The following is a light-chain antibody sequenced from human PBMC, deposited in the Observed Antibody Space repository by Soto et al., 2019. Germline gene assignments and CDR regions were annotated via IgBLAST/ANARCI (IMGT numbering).Light chain of an antibody. J-gene: IGKJ4*01. CDR3: QQRSDWPST. CDR2: DSS. V-gene: IGKV3-11*01. CDR1: QSVGTY. Sequence: EIVLTQSPATLSLSPGEIATLSCRASQSVGTYFAWYQQKPGQAPRLLIYDSSTRATGIPARFSGSGSGTDFTLTISSLEPEDFAVYYCQQRSDWPSTFGGGTKVEIK.